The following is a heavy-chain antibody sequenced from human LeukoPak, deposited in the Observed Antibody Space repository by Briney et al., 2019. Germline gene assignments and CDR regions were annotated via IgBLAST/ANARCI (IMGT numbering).Heavy chain of an antibody. CDR1: GYTFTNYG. D-gene: IGHD4-11*01. V-gene: IGHV1-18*01. CDR2: ISAYNGYT. Sequence: VSVKVSCKTSGYTFTNYGVSWVRQAPGQGLEWMGWISAYNGYTNYAQKLQVRVTMTIDTSTSTAYMELRSLTSDDTAVYYCARDKAVTTELTQYFQHWGQGTLVTVSS. J-gene: IGHJ1*01. CDR3: ARDKAVTTELTQYFQH.